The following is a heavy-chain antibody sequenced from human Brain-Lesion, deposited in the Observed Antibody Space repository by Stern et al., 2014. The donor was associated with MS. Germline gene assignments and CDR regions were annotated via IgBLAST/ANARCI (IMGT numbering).Heavy chain of an antibody. CDR3: ARGERWFDS. J-gene: IGHJ5*01. V-gene: IGHV3-74*02. CDR2: VNKDGRRT. CDR1: GFTFSNYW. D-gene: IGHD3-10*01. Sequence: EVQLVESGGGLVQPGGSLRLSCAASGFTFSNYWMHWVRQAPGKGLVWVSRVNKDGRRTSYGDSVKGRFTMSRDNAKNTLYLQMNSLRVEDTAIYYCARGERWFDSWGQGTLVTVSS.